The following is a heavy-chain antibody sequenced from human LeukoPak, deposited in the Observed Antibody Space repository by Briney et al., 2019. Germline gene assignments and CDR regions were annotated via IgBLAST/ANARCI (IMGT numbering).Heavy chain of an antibody. CDR2: ISYDGSNK. V-gene: IGHV3-30*04. CDR3: ARGFCSSTSCYAGRAAAFDP. D-gene: IGHD2-2*01. Sequence: GRSLRLSCAASGFTFSSYAMHWVRQAPGKGLEWVAVISYDGSNKYYADSVKGRFTISKDNSKNTLYLQMNSLRAEDTAVNYCARGFCSSTSCYAGRAAAFDPWGQGTLVTVSS. CDR1: GFTFSSYA. J-gene: IGHJ5*02.